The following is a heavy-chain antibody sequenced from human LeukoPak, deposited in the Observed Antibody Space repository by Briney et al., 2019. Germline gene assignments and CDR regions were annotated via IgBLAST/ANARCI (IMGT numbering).Heavy chain of an antibody. CDR1: GFTFSSYS. V-gene: IGHV3-21*01. CDR3: ALAAAGTLDY. Sequence: PGGSLRLSCAASGFTFSSYSMNWVRQAPGKGLEWVSSISSSSSYIYYADSVKGRFTISSDNAKNSLYLQMNRLRAEDTAVYYCALAAAGTLDYWGQGTLVTVSS. CDR2: ISSSSSYI. D-gene: IGHD6-13*01. J-gene: IGHJ4*02.